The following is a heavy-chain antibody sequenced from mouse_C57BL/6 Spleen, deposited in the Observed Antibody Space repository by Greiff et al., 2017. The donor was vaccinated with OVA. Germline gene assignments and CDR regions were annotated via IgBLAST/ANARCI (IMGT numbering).Heavy chain of an antibody. D-gene: IGHD1-2*01. CDR1: GYTFTSYW. CDR3: ARSARLRQAPYYFDY. J-gene: IGHJ2*01. V-gene: IGHV1-69*01. Sequence: QVQLQQRGAELVMPGASVKLSCKASGYTFTSYWMHWVKQRPGQGLEWIGEIDPSDSYTDYNQKFKGKSTLTVDKSSSTAYMQLSSLTSEDSAVYYCARSARLRQAPYYFDYWGQGTTLTVSS. CDR2: IDPSDSYT.